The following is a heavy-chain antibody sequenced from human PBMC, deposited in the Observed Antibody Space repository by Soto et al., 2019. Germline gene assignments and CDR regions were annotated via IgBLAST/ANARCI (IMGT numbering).Heavy chain of an antibody. D-gene: IGHD3-3*01. J-gene: IGHJ3*02. CDR1: GGTFSSYA. V-gene: IGHV1-69*13. CDR3: ARKRDRILGVFTGPAFDI. CDR2: IIPIFGTA. Sequence: SVKVSCKASGGTFSSYAISWVRQAPGQGLEWMGGIIPIFGTANYAQKFQGRVTITADESTSTAYMELSSLRSEDTAVYYCARKRDRILGVFTGPAFDIGGKGTRVTVS.